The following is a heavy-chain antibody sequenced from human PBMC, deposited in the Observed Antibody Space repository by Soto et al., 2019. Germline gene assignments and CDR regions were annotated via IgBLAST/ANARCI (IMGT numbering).Heavy chain of an antibody. CDR1: GFTFSGSA. Sequence: EVQLVESGGGLVQPGGSLKLSCAASGFTFSGSAMHWVRQASGKGLEWVGRIRSKANSYATPYAASVKGRFTISRDDSKNTAYLQMNSLKTEDTAVYYCTSASPFYYFDYWGQGTLVTVSS. V-gene: IGHV3-73*01. J-gene: IGHJ4*02. CDR3: TSASPFYYFDY. CDR2: IRSKANSYAT.